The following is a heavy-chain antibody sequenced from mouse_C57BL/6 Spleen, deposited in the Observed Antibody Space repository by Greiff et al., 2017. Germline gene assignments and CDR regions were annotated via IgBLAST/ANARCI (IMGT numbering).Heavy chain of an antibody. CDR1: GFTFSDFY. V-gene: IGHV7-1*01. Sequence: EVKLMESGGGLVQSGRSLRLSCATSGFTFSDFYMEWVRQAPGKGLEWIAASRNKANDYTTEYSASVKGRFIVSRDTSQSILYLQMNALRAEDTAIYYCARDARDYGGLDYWGQGTTLTVSS. CDR2: SRNKANDYTT. CDR3: ARDARDYGGLDY. D-gene: IGHD2-4*01. J-gene: IGHJ2*01.